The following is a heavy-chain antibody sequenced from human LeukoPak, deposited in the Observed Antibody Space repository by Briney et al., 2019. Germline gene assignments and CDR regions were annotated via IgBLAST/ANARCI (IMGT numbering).Heavy chain of an antibody. CDR1: GYSFTSYW. CDR2: IYPGDSDT. J-gene: IGHJ4*02. CDR3: ARESDSSGYSFDY. D-gene: IGHD3-22*01. Sequence: GESLKISCKGSGYSFTSYWIGWVRQMPGKGLEWMGIIYPGDSDTRYSPSFQGQVTISADKSISTAYLQWSSLKASVTAMYYCARESDSSGYSFDYWGQGTLVTVSS. V-gene: IGHV5-51*01.